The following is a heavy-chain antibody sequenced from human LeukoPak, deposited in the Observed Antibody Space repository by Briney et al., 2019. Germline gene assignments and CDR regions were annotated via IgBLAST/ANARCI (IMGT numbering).Heavy chain of an antibody. CDR3: ARAASSTSGAQYDYYYYMDV. CDR1: GFTFSSYG. Sequence: GGSLRLSCAASGFTFSSYGMSWVRLAPGKGLEWVSTISSSGGSTYYADSVKGRFTISRDNSKNTVFLQMNSLRADDTAVYYCARAASSTSGAQYDYYYYMDVWGKGTTVTVSS. J-gene: IGHJ6*03. CDR2: ISSSGGST. V-gene: IGHV3-23*01. D-gene: IGHD2-2*01.